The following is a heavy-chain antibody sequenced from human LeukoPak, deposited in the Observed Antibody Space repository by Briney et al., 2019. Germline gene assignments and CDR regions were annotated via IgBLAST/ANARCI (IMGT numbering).Heavy chain of an antibody. CDR1: GFTFTGYY. Sequence: ASVKVSCKASGFTFTGYYIHWVRQAPGQGLEWMGYINPHSGGTNSPQKFQGRVTMTSDTSISAAYMELSSLISDDTAMYYCVREGNELLSKNFDYWGQGTLVTVSS. CDR2: INPHSGGT. D-gene: IGHD2-21*02. J-gene: IGHJ4*02. V-gene: IGHV1-2*02. CDR3: VREGNELLSKNFDY.